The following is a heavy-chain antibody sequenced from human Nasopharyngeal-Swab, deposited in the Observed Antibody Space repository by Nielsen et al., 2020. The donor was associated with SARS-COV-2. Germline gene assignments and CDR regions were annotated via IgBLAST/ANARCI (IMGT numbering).Heavy chain of an antibody. Sequence: GESLKISCAASGFTFSSYSMNWVRQAPGKGLEWVSSISGSSSYIYYADSVKGRFTISRDNAKNSLYLQMNSLRAEDTAVYYCARDKGIQYCSSTSCYESMIDYYGMDVWGQGTTVTVSS. D-gene: IGHD2-2*01. V-gene: IGHV3-21*01. J-gene: IGHJ6*02. CDR3: ARDKGIQYCSSTSCYESMIDYYGMDV. CDR1: GFTFSSYS. CDR2: ISGSSSYI.